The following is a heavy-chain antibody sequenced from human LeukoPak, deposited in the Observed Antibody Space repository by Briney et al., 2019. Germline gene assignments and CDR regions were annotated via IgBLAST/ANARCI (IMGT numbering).Heavy chain of an antibody. Sequence: SQTLSLTCTVSGGSISIDTYYRSWIRQPAGKGLEWIGRIYASGNTNYNPSLKSRVTISVDTSKNQFSLKLSSVTAADSAVYYCARDWGYCSGGSCHSPIDYWGQGTLVTVSS. CDR2: IYASGNT. CDR3: ARDWGYCSGGSCHSPIDY. V-gene: IGHV4-61*02. J-gene: IGHJ4*02. D-gene: IGHD2-15*01. CDR1: GGSISIDTYY.